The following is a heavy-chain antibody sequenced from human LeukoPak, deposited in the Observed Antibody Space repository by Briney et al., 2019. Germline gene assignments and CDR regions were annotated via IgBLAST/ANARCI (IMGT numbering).Heavy chain of an antibody. CDR1: GFTFSSYG. J-gene: IGHJ4*02. D-gene: IGHD6-13*01. CDR3: ITDSRASAGTYDY. Sequence: GGSLRLSCAASGFTFSSYGMSWVRQAPGKGLEWVGRIKSKTDGGTTDYAAPVKGRFTISRDDSKNTLYLQMNSLKTEDTAVYYCITDSRASAGTYDYWGQGTLVTVSS. V-gene: IGHV3-15*01. CDR2: IKSKTDGGTT.